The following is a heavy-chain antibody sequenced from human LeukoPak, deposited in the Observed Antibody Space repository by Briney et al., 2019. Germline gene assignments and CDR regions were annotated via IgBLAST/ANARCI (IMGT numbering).Heavy chain of an antibody. J-gene: IGHJ4*02. CDR1: GFTFSSYA. Sequence: GGSLRLSRAASGFTFSSYAMSWGRRAPGQGRGGGSAIIGSGGSTYSPESVKARFTISRDNSKNTLYLPMNSLRADVTAVYYCAKAPHMAYGSGAYYFDFWGQGTLVIVSS. CDR2: IIGSGGST. D-gene: IGHD3-10*01. V-gene: IGHV3-23*01. CDR3: AKAPHMAYGSGAYYFDF.